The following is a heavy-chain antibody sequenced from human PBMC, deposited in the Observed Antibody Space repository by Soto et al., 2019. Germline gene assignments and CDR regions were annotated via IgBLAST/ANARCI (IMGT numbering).Heavy chain of an antibody. J-gene: IGHJ4*02. CDR2: ISSSSSTI. CDR3: ARDNYYGDYNFDY. V-gene: IGHV3-48*01. CDR1: GFTFSSYS. Sequence: EVQLVESGGGLVQPGGSLRLSCAASGFTFSSYSMNWVRQAPGKGLEWVSYISSSSSTIYYADSVKGRFTISRDNAKNSLYLQMNSLRAEDTAVYYCARDNYYGDYNFDYWGQGTLVNVSS. D-gene: IGHD4-17*01.